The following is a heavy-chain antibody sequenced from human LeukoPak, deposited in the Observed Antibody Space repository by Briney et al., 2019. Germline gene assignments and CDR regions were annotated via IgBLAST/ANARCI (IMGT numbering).Heavy chain of an antibody. CDR1: GFTVSSNY. CDR3: AREDYDFWSGPGDYGMDV. J-gene: IGHJ6*02. Sequence: GGSLRLSCAASGFTVSSNYMSWVRQAPGKGLEWVSSISSSSSYIYYADSVKGRFTISRDNAKNSLYLQMNSLRAEDTAVYYCAREDYDFWSGPGDYGMDVWGQGTTVTVSS. D-gene: IGHD3-3*01. CDR2: ISSSSSYI. V-gene: IGHV3-21*01.